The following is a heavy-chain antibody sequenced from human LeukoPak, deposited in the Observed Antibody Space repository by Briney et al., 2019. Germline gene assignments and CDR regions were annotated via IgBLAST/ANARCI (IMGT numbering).Heavy chain of an antibody. CDR2: ISSSSNYI. Sequence: AGGSLRLSCAASGLTFSSYNMNWVRQAPGKGLEWVSFISSSSNYIYYTDSVKGRFTISRDNAKNSLFLQMNSLRAEDTAVYYCARLDSSGLDYWGQGTLVTVSS. V-gene: IGHV3-21*01. CDR1: GLTFSSYN. CDR3: ARLDSSGLDY. D-gene: IGHD3-22*01. J-gene: IGHJ4*02.